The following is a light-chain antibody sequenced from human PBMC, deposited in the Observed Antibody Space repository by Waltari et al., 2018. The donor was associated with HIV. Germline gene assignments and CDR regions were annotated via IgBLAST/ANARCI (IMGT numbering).Light chain of an antibody. Sequence: QSVLTQSPSVSEAPGQSVTISCSGSYSNIGIHAVTLYQQCPGKPPRLLVYNDDLILSGVSDRLSASKSGTSASLAINDLQSEHESHYYCAAWDDGLNGVIFGGGTKVTVL. CDR1: YSNIGIHA. J-gene: IGLJ2*01. CDR2: NDD. V-gene: IGLV1-36*01. CDR3: AAWDDGLNGVI.